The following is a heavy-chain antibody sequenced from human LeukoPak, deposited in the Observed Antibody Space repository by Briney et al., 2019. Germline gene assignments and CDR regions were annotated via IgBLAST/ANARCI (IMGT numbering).Heavy chain of an antibody. D-gene: IGHD3-10*01. Sequence: ASVKVSCKASGYTFTSYDINWVRQAPGQGLEWMGWMNTNSGNTGYAQKFQGRVTMTRNTSISTAYMELSSLRSEDTAVYYCARGTRTMVRGVIKNYYYYGMDVWGQGTTVTVSS. J-gene: IGHJ6*02. CDR3: ARGTRTMVRGVIKNYYYYGMDV. CDR1: GYTFTSYD. CDR2: MNTNSGNT. V-gene: IGHV1-8*01.